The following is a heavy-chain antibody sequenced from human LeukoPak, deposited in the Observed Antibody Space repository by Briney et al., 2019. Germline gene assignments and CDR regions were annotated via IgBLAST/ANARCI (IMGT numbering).Heavy chain of an antibody. CDR2: ISGSGGST. D-gene: IGHD3-3*01. J-gene: IGHJ4*02. CDR1: GFTFSSDA. V-gene: IGHV3-23*01. Sequence: GGSLRLSCAASGFTFSSDAMSWVRQAPGKGLEWVSAISGSGGSTYYADSVKGRFTISRDISKNTLYLQMNSLRAEDTAVYYCAKGPSPYNFWSGPWGQGTLVTVSS. CDR3: AKGPSPYNFWSGP.